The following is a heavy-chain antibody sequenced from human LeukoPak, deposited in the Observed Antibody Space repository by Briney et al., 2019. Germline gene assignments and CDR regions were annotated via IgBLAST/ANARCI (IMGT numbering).Heavy chain of an antibody. CDR1: GFTFSSYS. V-gene: IGHV3-48*01. CDR3: ARDGYSSGWYRDDAFDI. Sequence: GGSLRLSCVASGFTFSSYSMNWFRQAPGKGLEWVSYISGPSYSIYYADSVKGRFTISRDNAKNSLYLQMNSLRAEDTAVYYCARDGYSSGWYRDDAFDIWGQGTMVTVSS. CDR2: ISGPSYSI. J-gene: IGHJ3*02. D-gene: IGHD6-19*01.